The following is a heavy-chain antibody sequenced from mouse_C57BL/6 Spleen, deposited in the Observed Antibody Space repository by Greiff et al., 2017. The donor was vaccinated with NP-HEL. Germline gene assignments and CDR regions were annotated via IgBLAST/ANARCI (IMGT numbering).Heavy chain of an antibody. CDR2: IHPNSGST. Sequence: QVQLQQSGAELVKPGASVKLSCKASGYTFTSYWMHWVKQRPGQGLEWIGMIHPNSGSTNYNEKFKSKATLTVDKSSSTAYMQLSSLTSEDSAVYYCAKSYYDYDVGYWGQGTTLTVSS. CDR3: AKSYYDYDVGY. D-gene: IGHD2-4*01. CDR1: GYTFTSYW. V-gene: IGHV1-64*01. J-gene: IGHJ2*01.